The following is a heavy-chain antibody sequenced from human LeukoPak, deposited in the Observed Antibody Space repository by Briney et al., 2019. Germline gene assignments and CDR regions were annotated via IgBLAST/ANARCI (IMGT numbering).Heavy chain of an antibody. CDR3: ARTYSSSWYDAFDI. D-gene: IGHD6-13*01. CDR1: GFTFSSYA. CDR2: ISTSGGGT. J-gene: IGHJ3*02. V-gene: IGHV3-23*01. Sequence: GGSLRLSCAASGFTFSSYAMSWVRQAPGKGLEWVSAISTSGGGTYYADSVKGRFTISRDNSKSTLYLQMNSLRAEDTAVYYCARTYSSSWYDAFDIWGQGTMVTVSS.